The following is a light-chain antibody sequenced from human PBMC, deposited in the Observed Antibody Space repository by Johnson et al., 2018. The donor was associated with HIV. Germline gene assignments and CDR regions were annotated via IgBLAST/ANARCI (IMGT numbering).Light chain of an antibody. Sequence: QSVLTQPPSVSAAPGQKVTISCSGSSSNIGNNYVSWYQQLPGTAHKLLIYDNNKRPSGIPDRFSGSKSGTSATLGITGLQTGDEADYYCGTWDSSLSAYNYVFGTGTKFTVL. CDR1: SSNIGNNY. CDR3: GTWDSSLSAYNYV. CDR2: DNN. V-gene: IGLV1-51*01. J-gene: IGLJ1*01.